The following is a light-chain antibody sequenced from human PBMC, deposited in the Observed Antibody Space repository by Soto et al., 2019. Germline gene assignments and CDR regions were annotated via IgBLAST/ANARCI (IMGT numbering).Light chain of an antibody. CDR1: SSNIGSDS. V-gene: IGLV1-44*01. CDR2: NNN. CDR3: AAWDDSLNGVV. Sequence: QSVLTQPPSASGAPGQRVTISCSGSSSNIGSDSVSWYQQLPGTAPKLRIYNNNQRPSGVPDRFSGSKSGTSASLAISGLQSEDEADYYCAAWDDSLNGVVFGGGTKVTVL. J-gene: IGLJ2*01.